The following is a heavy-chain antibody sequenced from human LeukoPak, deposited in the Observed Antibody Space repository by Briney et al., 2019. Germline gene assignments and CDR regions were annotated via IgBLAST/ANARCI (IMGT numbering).Heavy chain of an antibody. CDR3: ATARVWTRHFDY. V-gene: IGHV1-2*02. D-gene: IGHD3/OR15-3a*01. CDR1: GYIFTGYY. J-gene: IGHJ4*02. CDR2: INPNSGGT. Sequence: ASVKVSCKASGYIFTGYYMHWVRQAPGQGLEWMGWINPNSGGTNYAQKFQGRVTMTRDTSISTAYMELSRLTSDDTAVYYCATARVWTRHFDYWGQGTLVTVSS.